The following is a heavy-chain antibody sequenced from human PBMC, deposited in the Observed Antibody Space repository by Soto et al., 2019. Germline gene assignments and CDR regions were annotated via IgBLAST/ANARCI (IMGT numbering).Heavy chain of an antibody. CDR2: ISSDGNHK. D-gene: IGHD1-26*01. Sequence: QVQLVESGGGVVQPGRSLRLSCAASGFSVSAYTVHWVRQAPGKGLEWVAVISSDGNHKYYADSVKGRFAISRDTSTNTVFLQMNSLGPEDTAVYYCAIWDQPLFEYWGQGTLVTVSS. J-gene: IGHJ4*02. CDR1: GFSVSAYT. V-gene: IGHV3-30*09. CDR3: AIWDQPLFEY.